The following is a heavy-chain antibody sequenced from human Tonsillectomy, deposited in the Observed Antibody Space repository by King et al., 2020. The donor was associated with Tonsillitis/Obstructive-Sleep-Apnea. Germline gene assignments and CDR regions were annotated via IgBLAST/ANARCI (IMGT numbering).Heavy chain of an antibody. Sequence: VQLVESGGGLVQPGRSLRLSCTPSGFTFGDYPMSWVRQAPGKGLEWVGFISSKAYGGTTEYAASVKGRFTISRDDSKSIAYLQMNSLKTEDTAVYYCPLGGVVLDSWGQGALVTVSS. CDR2: ISSKAYGGTT. V-gene: IGHV3-49*04. CDR1: GFTFGDYP. J-gene: IGHJ4*02. CDR3: PLGGVVLDS. D-gene: IGHD3-16*01.